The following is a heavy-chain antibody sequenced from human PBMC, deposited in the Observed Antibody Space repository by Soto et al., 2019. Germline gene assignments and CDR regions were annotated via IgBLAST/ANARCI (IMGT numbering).Heavy chain of an antibody. D-gene: IGHD1-26*01. CDR3: AKGEWELPGPFDY. V-gene: IGHV3-30*04. CDR1: GVTFWNYA. CDR2: IAYHGNTK. Sequence: AGCMGLASTVSGVTFWNYAMDWVRKAPGKGLEWVSVIAYHGNTKYYADSVKGRFTVSRDNSKSTLFLQMNNLRPEDTAVYYCAKGEWELPGPFDYWGKGTLVTVSS. J-gene: IGHJ4*02.